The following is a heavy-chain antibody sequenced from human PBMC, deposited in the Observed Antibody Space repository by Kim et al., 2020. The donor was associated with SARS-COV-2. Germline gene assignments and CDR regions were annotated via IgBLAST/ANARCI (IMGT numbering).Heavy chain of an antibody. CDR3: ARVLGYRGFDY. J-gene: IGHJ4*02. V-gene: IGHV3-48*03. D-gene: IGHD2-15*01. CDR2: I. Sequence: IYYPDHVKGRFTISRDNAKNSLHLQMNSLRAEDTALYYCARVLGYRGFDYWGQGTLVTVSS.